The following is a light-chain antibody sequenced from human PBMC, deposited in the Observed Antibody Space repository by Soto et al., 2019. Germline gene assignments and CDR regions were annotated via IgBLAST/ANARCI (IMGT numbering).Light chain of an antibody. CDR1: QGVSSH. J-gene: IGKJ2*01. CDR2: GAS. CDR3: QQYNNWPYT. V-gene: IGKV3-15*01. Sequence: EIVMTQSPATLSVSPGERATLSCRASQGVSSHLAWYQQKPGQAPRLLIYGASTRATGIPARFSGSGSGTEFTLTISSLQSEDFAVYYCQQYNNWPYTFGQGTKLEIK.